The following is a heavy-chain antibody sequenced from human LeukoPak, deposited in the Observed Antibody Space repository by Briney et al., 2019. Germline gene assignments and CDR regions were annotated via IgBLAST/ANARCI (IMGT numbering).Heavy chain of an antibody. CDR2: IYNSGST. J-gene: IGHJ4*01. CDR3: ARLADRSYYFDY. Sequence: PSETLSLTCTVSGGSISRNSYYWGWIRQPPGKGLEWIGSIYNSGSTYYKPSLKSRVTISVDTSKNQFSLNLSSVTAADTAVYYCARLADRSYYFDYWGHGTLVTVSS. CDR1: GGSISRNSYY. V-gene: IGHV4-39*01. D-gene: IGHD1-14*01.